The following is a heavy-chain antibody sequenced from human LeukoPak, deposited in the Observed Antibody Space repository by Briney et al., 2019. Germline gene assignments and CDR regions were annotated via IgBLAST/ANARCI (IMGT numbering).Heavy chain of an antibody. J-gene: IGHJ6*02. Sequence: GGSLRLSCAASGFTFSSYGMHWVRQAPGKGLEWVAVIPYDGSNKYYADPVKGRFTISRDNSKNTLYLQMNSLRAEDTAVYYCAKDTNYDILTGYYHPYYYYGMDVWGQGTTVTVSS. V-gene: IGHV3-30*18. CDR2: IPYDGSNK. D-gene: IGHD3-9*01. CDR1: GFTFSSYG. CDR3: AKDTNYDILTGYYHPYYYYGMDV.